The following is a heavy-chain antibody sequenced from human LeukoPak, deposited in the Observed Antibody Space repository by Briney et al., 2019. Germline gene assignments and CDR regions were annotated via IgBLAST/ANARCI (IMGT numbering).Heavy chain of an antibody. CDR3: ARVMQWLAFYYYYYMDV. V-gene: IGHV3-11*01. CDR2: ISSSGSTI. D-gene: IGHD6-19*01. Sequence: AGSLRLSCAASGFTFSDYYMSWIRQAPGKGLEWVSYISSSGSTIYYADSVKGRFTISRDNAKNSLYLQMNSLRAEDTAVYYCARVMQWLAFYYYYYMDVWGKGTTVTISS. CDR1: GFTFSDYY. J-gene: IGHJ6*03.